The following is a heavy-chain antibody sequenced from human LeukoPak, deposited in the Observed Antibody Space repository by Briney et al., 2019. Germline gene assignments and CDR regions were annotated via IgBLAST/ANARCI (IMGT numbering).Heavy chain of an antibody. CDR3: ARVSRDGYNLPDY. J-gene: IGHJ4*02. CDR1: GFTFSDYY. V-gene: IGHV3-11*01. CDR2: ISSSGSTT. D-gene: IGHD5-24*01. Sequence: GGSLRLSCAASGFTFSDYYMSWIRQAPGKGLDWVSYISSSGSTTYYADSVKGRFTISRDNAKNSLYLQMDSLRAEDTAVYYCARVSRDGYNLPDYWGQGTLVTVSS.